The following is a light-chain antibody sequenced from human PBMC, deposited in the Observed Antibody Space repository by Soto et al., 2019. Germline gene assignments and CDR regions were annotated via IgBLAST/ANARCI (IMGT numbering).Light chain of an antibody. Sequence: DIKMTQSPSSLSASVGDRVTITCQASQDINNYLNWYQQKPGQAPKLLIYDASGLEVGVPSRFSGSGSGTHFTLTISGLQPKDIATYYCQQFGDLTFIFGQGTRLEI. CDR3: QQFGDLTFI. V-gene: IGKV1-33*01. CDR2: DAS. CDR1: QDINNY. J-gene: IGKJ5*01.